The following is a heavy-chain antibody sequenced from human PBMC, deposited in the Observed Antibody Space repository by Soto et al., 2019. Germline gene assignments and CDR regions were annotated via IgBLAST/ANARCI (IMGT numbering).Heavy chain of an antibody. J-gene: IGHJ4*02. CDR1: GITFSNYP. CDR3: AKDLRRENDY. V-gene: IGHV3-23*01. Sequence: GGSLRLSCAASGITFSNYPMTWVRQSPGKGLEWVSSITGSGGDTFYADSVKGRFTISRDNSKNTLYLQMNSLRAEDTAVYYCAKDLRRENDYWGQGTLVTVSS. D-gene: IGHD4-17*01. CDR2: ITGSGGDT.